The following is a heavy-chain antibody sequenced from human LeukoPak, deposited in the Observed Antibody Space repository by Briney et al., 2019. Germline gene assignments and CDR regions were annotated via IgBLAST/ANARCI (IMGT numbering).Heavy chain of an antibody. J-gene: IGHJ4*02. D-gene: IGHD5-12*01. Sequence: GGSLRLSCAASGFTFSTYGMHWVRQAPGKGLEWVALIWNDGSNKYYADSVKGRFTISRDNSKNTLYLQMNSLRAEDTAVYYCAKVRKATENDYWGQGTLVTVSS. V-gene: IGHV3-33*06. CDR2: IWNDGSNK. CDR3: AKVRKATENDY. CDR1: GFTFSTYG.